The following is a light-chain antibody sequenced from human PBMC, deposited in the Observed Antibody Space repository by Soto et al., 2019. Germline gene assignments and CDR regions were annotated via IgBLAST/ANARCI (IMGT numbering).Light chain of an antibody. CDR3: NQYNSWLLLH. J-gene: IGKJ4*01. CDR2: GAS. CDR1: QSVSSN. Sequence: EIVMTQSPATLSVSPVERATLSCRASQSVSSNLAWYQQKPGQAPRLLIYGASTRATGIPARFSGSGSGTEFTLTIRSIQSEDFAVYYCNQYNSWLLLHLGGGTKV. V-gene: IGKV3-15*01.